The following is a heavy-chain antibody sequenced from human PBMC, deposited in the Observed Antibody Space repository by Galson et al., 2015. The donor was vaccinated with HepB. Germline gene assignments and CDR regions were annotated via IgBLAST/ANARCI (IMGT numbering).Heavy chain of an antibody. J-gene: IGHJ6*02. CDR2: ITGSSSST. CDR3: AKDLLAVAASYGMDV. V-gene: IGHV3-23*01. Sequence: SLRLSCAASGFTFSTYGMNWVRQGPGKGLEWVSAITGSSSSTYYADSVKGRFTVSRDNSKNTLYLQMNSLRAEDTAIYYCAKDLLAVAASYGMDVWGQGTTVTVS. CDR1: GFTFSTYG. D-gene: IGHD6-19*01.